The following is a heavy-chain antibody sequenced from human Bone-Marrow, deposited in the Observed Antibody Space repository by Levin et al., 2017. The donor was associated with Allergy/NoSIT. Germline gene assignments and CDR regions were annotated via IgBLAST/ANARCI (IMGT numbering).Heavy chain of an antibody. Sequence: NPSETLSLSCAVSGYSITSGNFWAWIRQAPGKGLDWIGSINHSGSTYYNPSLKSRVTMSVDTSRNHFSLKVTYVTVADSAVYYCAKGRSNWSSASEIDNWGQGTLVTVSS. CDR1: GYSITSGNF. D-gene: IGHD6-13*01. CDR2: INHSGST. J-gene: IGHJ4*02. CDR3: AKGRSNWSSASEIDN. V-gene: IGHV4-38-2*01.